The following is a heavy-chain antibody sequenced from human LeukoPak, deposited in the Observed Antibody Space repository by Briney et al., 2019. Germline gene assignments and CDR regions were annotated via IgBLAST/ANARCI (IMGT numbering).Heavy chain of an antibody. Sequence: ASVKVSCKASGFTFNNYGVSWVRQARGQGLEWMGWISAYNGNTNYAQKLQGRVTMTTDTSTSTAYMELRSLRSDDTAVYYCARDWNNWNPKVPHLDYWGQGTLVTVSS. CDR1: GFTFNNYG. J-gene: IGHJ4*02. V-gene: IGHV1-18*01. CDR3: ARDWNNWNPKVPHLDY. D-gene: IGHD1-20*01. CDR2: ISAYNGNT.